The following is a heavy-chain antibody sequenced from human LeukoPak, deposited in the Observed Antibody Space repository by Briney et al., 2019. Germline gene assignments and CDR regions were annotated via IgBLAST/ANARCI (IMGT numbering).Heavy chain of an antibody. V-gene: IGHV4-34*01. D-gene: IGHD6-19*01. CDR2: INHSGST. CDR1: GGSFSGYY. J-gene: IGHJ3*02. Sequence: SETLSLTRAVYGGSFSGYYWSWIRQPPGKGLEWIGEINHSGSTNYNPSLKSRVTISVDTSKNQFSLKLSSVTAADTAMYYCARGRSVAGPTGRAFDIWGQGTMVTVSS. CDR3: ARGRSVAGPTGRAFDI.